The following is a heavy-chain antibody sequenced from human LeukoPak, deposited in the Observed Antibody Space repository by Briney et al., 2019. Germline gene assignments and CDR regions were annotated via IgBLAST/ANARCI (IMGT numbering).Heavy chain of an antibody. CDR3: ARVGAHPAFDY. J-gene: IGHJ4*02. D-gene: IGHD1-26*01. Sequence: PSETLSLTCTVSGGSISSGSYYWSWIRQPAGKGLEWIGRIYTSGSTNYNPSLKSRVTISVDTSKNQFSLKLSSVTAADTAVYYCARVGAHPAFDYWGQGTLVTVSS. CDR2: IYTSGST. CDR1: GGSISSGSYY. V-gene: IGHV4-61*02.